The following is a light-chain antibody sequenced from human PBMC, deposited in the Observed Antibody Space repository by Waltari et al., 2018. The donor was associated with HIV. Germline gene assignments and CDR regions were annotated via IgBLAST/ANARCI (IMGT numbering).Light chain of an antibody. CDR3: CSYAGSSPLWV. J-gene: IGLJ3*02. V-gene: IGLV2-23*02. CDR2: EVS. CDR1: SSDVGNYNL. Sequence: QSALTQPASVSGSPGQSITISCTGTSSDVGNYNLVSWYQQPPGKVPKLIIFEVSERPSGVSDRFSGSKSVNTASLTISGLQAEDEADYYCCSYAGSSPLWVFGGGTKLTVL.